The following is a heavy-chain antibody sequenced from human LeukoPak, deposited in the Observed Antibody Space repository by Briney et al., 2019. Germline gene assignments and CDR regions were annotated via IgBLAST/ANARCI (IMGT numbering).Heavy chain of an antibody. CDR2: ISSSGGNT. D-gene: IGHD2-15*01. CDR1: GFTFSTYA. CDR3: ARAFSYCSGASCYSRYFDY. J-gene: IGHJ4*02. V-gene: IGHV3-23*01. Sequence: PGGSLRLSCATSGFTFSTYAMTWVRQAPGKGLEWVSTISSSGGNTYYADSVKDRFTISRDNSENTLYLRMNSLRAEDTAVYYCARAFSYCSGASCYSRYFDYWGQGTLVTVSS.